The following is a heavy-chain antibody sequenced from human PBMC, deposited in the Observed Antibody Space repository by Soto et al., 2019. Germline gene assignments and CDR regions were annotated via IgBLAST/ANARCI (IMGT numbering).Heavy chain of an antibody. J-gene: IGHJ4*01. CDR1: GFSVNGKY. CDR3: VGGDYDFRSGFYPFDY. V-gene: IGHV3-53*01. CDR2: IYNGGDT. D-gene: IGHD3-3*01. Sequence: GGSLRLSCAASGFSVNGKYMGWVRRAPGKGLECVSLIYNGGDTYYAASVKGRFTISSDNSKNTLYLDMRSLRVEDTAVYICVGGDYDFRSGFYPFDYWGLGTLVTVSS.